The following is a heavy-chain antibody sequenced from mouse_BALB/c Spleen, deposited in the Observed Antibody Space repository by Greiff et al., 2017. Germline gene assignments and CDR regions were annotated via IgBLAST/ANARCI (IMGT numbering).Heavy chain of an antibody. Sequence: DVMLVESGGDLVKPGGSLKLSCAASGFTFSSYGMSWVRQTPDKRLEWVATISSGGSYTYYPDSVKGRFTISRDNAKNTLYLQMSSLKSEDTAMYYCARPGVAKDWYFDVWGAGTTVTVSS. J-gene: IGHJ1*01. CDR2: ISSGGSYT. V-gene: IGHV5-6*02. D-gene: IGHD1-1*01. CDR3: ARPGVAKDWYFDV. CDR1: GFTFSSYG.